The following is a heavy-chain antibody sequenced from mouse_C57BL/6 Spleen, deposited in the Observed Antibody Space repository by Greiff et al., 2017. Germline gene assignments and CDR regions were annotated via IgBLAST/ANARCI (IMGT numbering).Heavy chain of an antibody. CDR2: ISSGGSYT. CDR3: ARNGITTPPWFAY. D-gene: IGHD1-1*01. V-gene: IGHV5-6*01. CDR1: GFTFSSYG. Sequence: EVMLVESGGDLVKPGGSLKLSCAASGFTFSSYGMSWVRQTPDKRLEWVATISSGGSYTYYPDSVKGRFTISRDNAKNTLYLQMSSLKSEDTAMYYCARNGITTPPWFAYWGQGTLVTVSA. J-gene: IGHJ3*01.